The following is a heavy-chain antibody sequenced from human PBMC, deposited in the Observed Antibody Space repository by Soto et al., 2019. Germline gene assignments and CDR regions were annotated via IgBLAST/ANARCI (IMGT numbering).Heavy chain of an antibody. V-gene: IGHV1-3*01. Sequence: VASVKVSCKASGYTFTSYAMHWVRQAPGQRLEWMGWINAGNGNTKYSQKFQGRVTITRDTSASTAYMELSSLRSEDTAVYYCARGLRLGELPWFDPWGQGTLVTVSS. D-gene: IGHD3-16*01. CDR3: ARGLRLGELPWFDP. CDR1: GYTFTSYA. CDR2: INAGNGNT. J-gene: IGHJ5*02.